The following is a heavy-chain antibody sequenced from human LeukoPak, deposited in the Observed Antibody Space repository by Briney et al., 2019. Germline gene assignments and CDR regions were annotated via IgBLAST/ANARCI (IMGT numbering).Heavy chain of an antibody. CDR1: GFTFSNAW. CDR3: TTEYYYDSSGYLTDYYFDY. J-gene: IGHJ4*02. V-gene: IGHV3-15*01. Sequence: GGSLRLSCAASGFTFSNAWMSWVRQAPGKGLEWVGRIKSKTDGGTTVYAAPVKGRFTISRDDSKNTLYLQMNSLKTEDTAVYYCTTEYYYDSSGYLTDYYFDYWGQGTLVTVSS. D-gene: IGHD3-22*01. CDR2: IKSKTDGGTT.